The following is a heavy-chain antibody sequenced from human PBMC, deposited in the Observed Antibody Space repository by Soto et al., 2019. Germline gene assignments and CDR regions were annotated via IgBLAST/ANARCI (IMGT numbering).Heavy chain of an antibody. V-gene: IGHV1-69*13. D-gene: IGHD6-19*01. CDR1: GGTFSSYA. CDR3: ASSGWVERLFDY. Sequence: SVKVSCKASGGTFSSYAISWVRQAPGQGLEWMGGIIPIFGTANYAQKFQGRVTITADESTSTAYMELSSLRSEDTAVYSGASSGWVERLFDYWGQGTLVTVSS. J-gene: IGHJ4*02. CDR2: IIPIFGTA.